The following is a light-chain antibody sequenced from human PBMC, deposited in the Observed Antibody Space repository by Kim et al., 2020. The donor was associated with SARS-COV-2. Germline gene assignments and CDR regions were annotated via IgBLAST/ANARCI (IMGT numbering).Light chain of an antibody. Sequence: QSVLTQPASVSGSPGQSITIACTGTTSDYVAWYQQHPGKAPKLIIYDVSKRPSGVSSRFSASKSGNTASLTISGLQAEDEADYHCSSYTTSSTYVMFGGGTQLTVL. CDR1: TSDY. J-gene: IGLJ3*02. V-gene: IGLV2-14*01. CDR2: DVS. CDR3: SSYTTSSTYVM.